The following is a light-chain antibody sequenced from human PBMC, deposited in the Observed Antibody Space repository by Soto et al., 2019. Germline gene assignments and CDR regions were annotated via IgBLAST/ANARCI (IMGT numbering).Light chain of an antibody. CDR2: DVS. Sequence: QSALTQPASVSGSPGQSITISCTGTSSDVGGYNYVSWYQQHPGKAPKLMIYDVSNRPSGVSNRFSGSKSGNTASLTISGLQAEDEADYYCSSYTSRSTWVFGGGTTLTVL. V-gene: IGLV2-14*01. CDR3: SSYTSRSTWV. J-gene: IGLJ3*02. CDR1: SSDVGGYNY.